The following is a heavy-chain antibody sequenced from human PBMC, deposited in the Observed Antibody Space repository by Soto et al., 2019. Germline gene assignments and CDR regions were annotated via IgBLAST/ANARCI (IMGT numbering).Heavy chain of an antibody. J-gene: IGHJ5*02. Sequence: SQTLSLTCSVSGAALNSGNSYCSWIRQVPGKGLEWIRHINATVAVDYNPSLRDRITISQDTSERQFSLNLRLVTAADTAVYYCAGLRIATNNYKWFEPSAQGTLVTVSS. D-gene: IGHD2-21*01. CDR3: AGLRIATNNYKWFEP. V-gene: IGHV4-31*03. CDR2: INATVAV. CDR1: GAALNSGNSY.